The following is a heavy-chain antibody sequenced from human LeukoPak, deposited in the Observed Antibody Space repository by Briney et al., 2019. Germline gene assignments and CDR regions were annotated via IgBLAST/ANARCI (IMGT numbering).Heavy chain of an antibody. J-gene: IGHJ4*02. V-gene: IGHV4-34*01. Sequence: SETLSLTCAVYGGSFSGYYWSWIRQPPGEGLEWIGEINHSGSTNYNPSLKSRVTISVDTSKNQFSLKLSSVTAADTAVYYCARGRNATAYYDFWSGYSSFDYWGQGTLVTVSS. CDR3: ARGRNATAYYDFWSGYSSFDY. CDR1: GGSFSGYY. CDR2: INHSGST. D-gene: IGHD3-3*01.